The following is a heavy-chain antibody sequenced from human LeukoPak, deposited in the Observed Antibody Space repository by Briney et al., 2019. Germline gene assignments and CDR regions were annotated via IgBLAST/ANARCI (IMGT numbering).Heavy chain of an antibody. CDR3: ARVNSGYYYEFDC. CDR1: GGSFSGYY. CDR2: INHSGST. D-gene: IGHD3-22*01. J-gene: IGHJ4*02. V-gene: IGHV4-34*01. Sequence: SETLSLTCAVYGGSFSGYYWSWIRQPPGKGLESIGEINHSGSTNYNPSLKGRVTISVDTSKNQFSLKLSSVTAADTAVYYCARVNSGYYYEFDCWGQGTLVTVSS.